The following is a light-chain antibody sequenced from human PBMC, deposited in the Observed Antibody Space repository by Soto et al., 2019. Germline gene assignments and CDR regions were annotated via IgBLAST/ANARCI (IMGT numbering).Light chain of an antibody. J-gene: IGKJ1*01. Sequence: AIRMTQSPSSFSASTGDRVTITCRASQGINSYLAWYQQKPGKAPKLLIYAASTLQSGVPSRFSGSGSGTDFTLTISCLQSEDFATYYCQQYYSYPWTFGQGTKVDI. CDR2: AAS. V-gene: IGKV1-8*01. CDR1: QGINSY. CDR3: QQYYSYPWT.